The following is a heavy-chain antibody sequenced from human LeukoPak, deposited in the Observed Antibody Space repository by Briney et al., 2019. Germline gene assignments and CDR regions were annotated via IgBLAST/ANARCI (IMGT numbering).Heavy chain of an antibody. CDR2: IVVGSGNT. CDR3: AAGTFGDRSGYSLDY. Sequence: SVKVSCKPSGFAFISSAVQWVRQARGQRLEWIGWIVVGSGNTNYAQKFQERVTITRDLSTSTAYMELISLRSDDTAVYYCAAGTFGDRSGYSLDYWGQGTLVTVSS. J-gene: IGHJ4*02. D-gene: IGHD3-22*01. V-gene: IGHV1-58*01. CDR1: GFAFISSA.